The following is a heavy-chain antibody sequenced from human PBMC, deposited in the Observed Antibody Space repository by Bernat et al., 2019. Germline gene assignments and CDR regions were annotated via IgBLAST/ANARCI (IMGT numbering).Heavy chain of an antibody. CDR2: ISSSSSYI. D-gene: IGHD4-17*01. CDR1: GFTFSSFI. V-gene: IGHV3-21*05. CDR3: ARDYGDYYFDY. J-gene: IGHJ4*02. Sequence: EVQLVDSGGGLVKPGGSLRLSCAASGFTFSSFIMIWVRHSPGKGLEWVSYISSSSSYIYYADSVKGRFTISRDNAKNSLYLQMNSLRAEDTAVYYCARDYGDYYFDYWGQGTLVTVSS.